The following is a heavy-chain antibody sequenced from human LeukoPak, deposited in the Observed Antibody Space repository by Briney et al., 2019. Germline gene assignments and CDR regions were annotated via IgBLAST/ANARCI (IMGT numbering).Heavy chain of an antibody. V-gene: IGHV3-30*18. D-gene: IGHD2-2*01. CDR3: AKDRCSSTSCYYYYGMDV. CDR2: ISYDGSNK. J-gene: IGHJ6*02. CDR1: GFTFSSYG. Sequence: GRSLRLSCAASGFTFSSYGMHWVRQAPGKGLEWVAVISYDGSNKYYADSVKGRFTISRDNSKNTLYLQMNSLRAEDTAVYYCAKDRCSSTSCYYYYGMDVWGQGTTVTVSS.